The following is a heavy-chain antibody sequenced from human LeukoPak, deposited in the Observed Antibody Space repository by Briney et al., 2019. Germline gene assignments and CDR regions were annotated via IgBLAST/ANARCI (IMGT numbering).Heavy chain of an antibody. Sequence: GESLRLSCAASGFSFTTYSMSWVRQAPGKGLEWVANINQDGTEKYYVDSVKGRFTISRDNGKNSLYLQVNSLGVEDTAVYYCAKLAKYFFGSETFYFFEHWGQGTPVTASS. J-gene: IGHJ4*02. CDR1: GFSFTTYS. CDR2: INQDGTEK. V-gene: IGHV3-7*01. CDR3: AKLAKYFFGSETFYFFEH. D-gene: IGHD3-10*01.